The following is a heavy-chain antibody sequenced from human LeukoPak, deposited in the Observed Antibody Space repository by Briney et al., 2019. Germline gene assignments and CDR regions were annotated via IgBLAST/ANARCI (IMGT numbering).Heavy chain of an antibody. V-gene: IGHV4-38-2*02. D-gene: IGHD7-27*01. CDR2: VYRSGTT. CDR1: GYSISSGYH. J-gene: IGHJ4*02. Sequence: KPSETLSLTCVVSGYSISSGYHWGWIRQPPGKGLEWIGSVYRSGTTYYDPSFKSRVTISVDTSKNQISLKVRSVTAAGTAMYYCARENWVFDYWGQGILVTVSS. CDR3: ARENWVFDY.